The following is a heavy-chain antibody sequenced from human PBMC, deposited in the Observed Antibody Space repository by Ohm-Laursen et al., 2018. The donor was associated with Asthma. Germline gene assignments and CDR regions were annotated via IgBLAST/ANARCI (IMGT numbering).Heavy chain of an antibody. Sequence: SVKVSCKTSGYTFTGYYMHWVRQAPGQGLEWMGWINPNSGGTNYAQKFQGWVTMTRDTSISTAYMELSRLRSDDTAVYYCARAGFSTDTAMIDFAYWGQGTLVTVSS. J-gene: IGHJ4*02. CDR2: INPNSGGT. CDR3: ARAGFSTDTAMIDFAY. D-gene: IGHD5-18*01. V-gene: IGHV1-2*04. CDR1: GYTFTGYY.